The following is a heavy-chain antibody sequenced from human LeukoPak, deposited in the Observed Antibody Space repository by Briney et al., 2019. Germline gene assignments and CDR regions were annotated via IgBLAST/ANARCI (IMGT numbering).Heavy chain of an antibody. CDR2: INPSGGST. CDR1: GYTFTSYY. J-gene: IGHJ4*02. V-gene: IGHV1-46*01. CDR3: ARVGTVTQGPYYFDY. D-gene: IGHD4-17*01. Sequence: ASVKVSCKASGYTFTSYYMHWVRQAPGQGLEWMGIINPSGGSTSYAQKFQGRVTMTRDTSTSTVYMELSSLRSEDTAVYYCARVGTVTQGPYYFDYWGQGTLVTVSS.